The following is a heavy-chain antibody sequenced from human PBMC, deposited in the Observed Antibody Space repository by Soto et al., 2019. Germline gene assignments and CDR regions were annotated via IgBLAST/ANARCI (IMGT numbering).Heavy chain of an antibody. D-gene: IGHD5-12*01. V-gene: IGHV6-1*01. CDR3: ARENTDIVAPEGFDP. J-gene: IGHJ5*02. CDR1: GDSVSSNSSA. CDR2: TYYRSKWYN. Sequence: PSQTLSLTCAISGDSVSSNSSAWNWIRQSPSRGLEWLGRTYYRSKWYNDYAVSVKSRITINPDTSKNQFSLQLNSVTPEDTAVYYCARENTDIVAPEGFDPWGDATLVTXS.